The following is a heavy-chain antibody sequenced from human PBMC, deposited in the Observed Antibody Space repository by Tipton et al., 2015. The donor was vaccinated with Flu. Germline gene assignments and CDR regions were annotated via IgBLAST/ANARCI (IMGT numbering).Heavy chain of an antibody. Sequence: GSLRLSCPASGFSVSTKSMTWVRQAPGKGLEWVSVIHSGGDTHYADSVKGRFTISRDNSKNTVDLQMNSLRGEETGVYYCARLPTGDYWGQGTLVTVSS. D-gene: IGHD3-10*01. V-gene: IGHV3-66*02. CDR1: GFSVSTKS. CDR2: IHSGGDT. CDR3: ARLPTGDY. J-gene: IGHJ4*02.